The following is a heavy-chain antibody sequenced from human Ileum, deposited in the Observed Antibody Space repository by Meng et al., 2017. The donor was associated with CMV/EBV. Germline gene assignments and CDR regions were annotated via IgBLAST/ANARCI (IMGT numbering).Heavy chain of an antibody. CDR2: IHPTGTT. D-gene: IGHD3-10*01. CDR3: ARAAARGVPVDL. CDR1: GGSLTGYC. J-gene: IGHJ5*02. V-gene: IGHV4-4*07. Sequence: QSELQERRPTPPQPSETLSPTSAVTGGSLTGYCWTWTRQPAGKGLEWIGHIHPTGTTDANTSLRSRVSLSLDTPKNQFSLKLTSVTAADTAVYYCARAAARGVPVDLWGQGTLVTVSS.